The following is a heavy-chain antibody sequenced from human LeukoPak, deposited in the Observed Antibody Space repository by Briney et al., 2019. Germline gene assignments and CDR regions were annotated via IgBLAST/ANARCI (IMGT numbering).Heavy chain of an antibody. CDR1: GGSISSYY. Sequence: SETLSLTCTVSGGSISSYYWSWIRQPAGKGLEWIGRIYTSGSTNYNPSFKSRVTMSVDTSKNQFSLKLSSVTAADTAVYYCARSPQRAGWFDPWGQGTLVTVSS. J-gene: IGHJ5*02. CDR2: IYTSGST. CDR3: ARSPQRAGWFDP. V-gene: IGHV4-4*07.